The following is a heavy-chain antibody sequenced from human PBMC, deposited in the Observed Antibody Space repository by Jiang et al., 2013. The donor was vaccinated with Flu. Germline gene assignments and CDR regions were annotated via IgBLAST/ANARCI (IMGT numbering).Heavy chain of an antibody. CDR2: IYESETT. V-gene: IGHV4-39*01. CDR3: ARTLNYYDSSGYYSGAFDI. J-gene: IGHJ3*02. D-gene: IGHD3-22*01. Sequence: GPGLVKPSETLSLTCTVSGGSISNSDYYWGWIRQSPGKGLQWIGSIYESETTFYTSPLKSRVTISVDSSRNQVSLKLSSVSAADTAVYYCARTLNYYDSSGYYSGAFDIWGQGTMVTVSS. CDR1: GGSISNSDYY.